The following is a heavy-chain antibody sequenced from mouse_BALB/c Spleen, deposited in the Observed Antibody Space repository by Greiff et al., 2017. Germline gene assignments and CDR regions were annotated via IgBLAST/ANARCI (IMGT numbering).Heavy chain of an antibody. CDR1: GYAFSSYW. Sequence: QVQLKQSGAELVRPGSSVKISCKASGYAFSSYWMNWVKQRPGQGLEWIGQIYPGDGDTNYNGKFKGKATLTADKSSSTAYMQLSSLTSEDSAVYFCARDYRYAPFAYWGQGTLVTVSA. J-gene: IGHJ3*01. V-gene: IGHV1-80*01. D-gene: IGHD2-14*01. CDR3: ARDYRYAPFAY. CDR2: IYPGDGDT.